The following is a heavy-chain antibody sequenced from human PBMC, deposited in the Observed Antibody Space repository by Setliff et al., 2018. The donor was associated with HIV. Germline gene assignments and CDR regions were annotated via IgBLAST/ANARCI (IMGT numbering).Heavy chain of an antibody. V-gene: IGHV3-30*04. CDR3: ARDTGQLVYYFDS. CDR2: ISYDGSNK. CDR1: GFTFSSSV. Sequence: GGSLRLSCAASGFTFSSSVMHWLRQAPGKGLEWVAVISYDGSNKYYADSVKGRFTISRDNSKNTLFLQMNSLRAEDTAVYFCARDTGQLVYYFDSWGQGTLVTVSS. D-gene: IGHD6-6*01. J-gene: IGHJ4*02.